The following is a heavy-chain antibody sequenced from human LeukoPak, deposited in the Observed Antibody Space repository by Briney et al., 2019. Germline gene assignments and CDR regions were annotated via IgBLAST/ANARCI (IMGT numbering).Heavy chain of an antibody. J-gene: IGHJ4*02. CDR1: GGSISIYY. CDR2: IYYSGST. Sequence: PSETLSLTCTVSGGSISIYYWSCIRQPPGKGLEWIGYIYYSGSTNYNPSLQSRVTISVDTSKNQFSLKLSSVTAADTAVYYCARDKQWRGGYFDYWGQGTLVTVSS. V-gene: IGHV4-59*01. D-gene: IGHD6-19*01. CDR3: ARDKQWRGGYFDY.